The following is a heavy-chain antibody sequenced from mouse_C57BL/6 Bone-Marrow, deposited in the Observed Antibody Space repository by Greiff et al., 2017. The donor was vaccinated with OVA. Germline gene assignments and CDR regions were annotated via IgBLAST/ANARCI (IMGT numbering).Heavy chain of an antibody. V-gene: IGHV3-1*01. J-gene: IGHJ3*01. CDR1: GYSITSGYD. CDR2: ISYSGST. D-gene: IGHD2-2*01. CDR3: ARGGIYYGYDWFAY. Sequence: DVHLVESGPGMVKPSQSLSLTCTVTGYSITSGYDWHWIRHFPGNKLEWMGYISYSGSTNYNPSLKSRISITHDTSKNHFFLKLNSVTTEDTATYYCARGGIYYGYDWFAYWGQGTLVTVSA.